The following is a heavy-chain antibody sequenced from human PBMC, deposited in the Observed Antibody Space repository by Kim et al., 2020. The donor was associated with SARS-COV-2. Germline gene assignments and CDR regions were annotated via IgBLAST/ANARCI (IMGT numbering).Heavy chain of an antibody. V-gene: IGHV4-39*01. CDR2: VFYSGYT. J-gene: IGHJ2*01. CDR1: GASIISSSYY. Sequence: SETLSLTCTVSGASIISSSYYWAFVRQPPGKGLEWLGSVFYSGYTYNKPSLKSRVTISIDKSKNQFSLTLSSVTASDTAVFYCARHIKSAQGTSWYFDLWGRGTLVTVSS. CDR3: ARHIKSAQGTSWYFDL.